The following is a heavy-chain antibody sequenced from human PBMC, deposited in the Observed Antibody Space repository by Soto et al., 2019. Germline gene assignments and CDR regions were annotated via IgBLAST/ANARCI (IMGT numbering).Heavy chain of an antibody. D-gene: IGHD3-22*01. CDR3: ARLTADSSGYYLGRYWYFDL. V-gene: IGHV1-46*01. CDR1: GYTFTSYY. CDR2: INPSGGST. J-gene: IGHJ2*01. Sequence: ASVEVSCKASGYTFTSYYMHWVRQAPGQGLEWMGIINPSGGSTSYAQKFQGRVTMTRDTSTSTAYMELSSLRSEDTAVYYCARLTADSSGYYLGRYWYFDLWGRGTLVTVSS.